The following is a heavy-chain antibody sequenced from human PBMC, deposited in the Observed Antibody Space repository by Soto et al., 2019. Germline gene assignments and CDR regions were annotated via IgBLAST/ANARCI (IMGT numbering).Heavy chain of an antibody. J-gene: IGHJ6*02. D-gene: IGHD2-21*02. V-gene: IGHV1-2*02. CDR1: GYSFTDDY. Sequence: QVQVVQSGAEVTKPGASVKISCKTSGYSFTDDYLHWVRQAPGQGLEWVGWINPLSGSTNFAQKFLGRVSMTRNTYIRTAYMELFSLTSDDTAIYYCARAVYCGDDCYSYGMDVWGQGTTVTVSS. CDR2: INPLSGST. CDR3: ARAVYCGDDCYSYGMDV.